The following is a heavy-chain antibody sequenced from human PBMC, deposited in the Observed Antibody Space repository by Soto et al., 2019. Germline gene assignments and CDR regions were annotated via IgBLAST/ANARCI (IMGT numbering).Heavy chain of an antibody. J-gene: IGHJ4*02. Sequence: LXQWGAGLLKPSETLSLTCAVYGGSFSGYYWSWIRQPPGKGLEWIGEINHSGSTNXXXXXXXXXXXXXXXXXXXXXXXXXXXXXXXXXXYXXXXXXXYSXGWYXXDYWGQGXLV. V-gene: IGHV4-34*01. CDR1: GGSFSGYY. CDR3: XXXXXYSXGWYXXDY. CDR2: INHSGST.